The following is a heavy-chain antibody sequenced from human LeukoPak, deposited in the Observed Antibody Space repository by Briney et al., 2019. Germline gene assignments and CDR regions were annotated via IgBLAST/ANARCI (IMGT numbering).Heavy chain of an antibody. CDR1: GASVTTYGYY. J-gene: IGHJ4*02. V-gene: IGHV4-39*01. Sequence: SETLSLTCTVSGASVTTYGYYWGWIRQPPGKGLEWIGSISYGGSTYFNPSLKSRVTISLDTSKNQFFLNMGSVTAADTAVYSCARHGHDAKFDSWGQGTLVTVSS. D-gene: IGHD2-2*01. CDR3: ARHGHDAKFDS. CDR2: ISYGGST.